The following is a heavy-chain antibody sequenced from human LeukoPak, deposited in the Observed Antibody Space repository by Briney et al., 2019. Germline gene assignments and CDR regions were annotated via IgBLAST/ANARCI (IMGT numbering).Heavy chain of an antibody. CDR1: GGSISNGSYY. D-gene: IGHD6-19*01. CDR3: ARVVAVAPLDNWFDP. V-gene: IGHV4-61*02. J-gene: IGHJ5*02. Sequence: PSQTLSLTCTVSGGSISNGSYYWSWIRQPAGKGLEWIGRIYTSGSTNYNPSLKSRVTISVDTSKNQFSLKLSSVTAADTAVYYCARVVAVAPLDNWFDPWGQGTLVTVSS. CDR2: IYTSGST.